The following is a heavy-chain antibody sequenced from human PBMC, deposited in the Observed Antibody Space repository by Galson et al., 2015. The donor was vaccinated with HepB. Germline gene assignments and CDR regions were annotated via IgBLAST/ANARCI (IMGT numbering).Heavy chain of an antibody. CDR3: ARDGNWGSARDVGDY. V-gene: IGHV1-46*04. CDR2: INPSGGST. Sequence: SVKVSCKASGYTFTSYYMHWVRQAPGQGLEWMGIINPSGGSTSYAQKLQGRVTMTRDTSTSTVYMELSSLRSEDTAVYYCARDGNWGSARDVGDYWGQGTLVTVSS. D-gene: IGHD7-27*01. CDR1: GYTFTSYY. J-gene: IGHJ4*02.